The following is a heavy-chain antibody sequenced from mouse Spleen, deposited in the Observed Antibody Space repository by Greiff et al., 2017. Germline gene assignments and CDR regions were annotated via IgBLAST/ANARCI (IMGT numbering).Heavy chain of an antibody. CDR3: ARLTGGFDY. Sequence: VQLQQSGAELVMPGASVKLSCKASGYTFTSYWMHWVKQRPGQGLEWIGEIDPSDSYTNYNQKFKGKATLTVDKSSSTAYMQLSSLTSEDSAVYYCARLTGGFDYWGQGTTLTVSS. J-gene: IGHJ2*01. CDR2: IDPSDSYT. V-gene: IGHV1-69*01. CDR1: GYTFTSYW. D-gene: IGHD4-1*01.